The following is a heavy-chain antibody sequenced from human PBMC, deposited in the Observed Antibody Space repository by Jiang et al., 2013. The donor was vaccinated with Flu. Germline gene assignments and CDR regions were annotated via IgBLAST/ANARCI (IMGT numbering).Heavy chain of an antibody. CDR2: TYYRSKWYN. V-gene: IGHV6-1*01. CDR3: ARDPGWLQLEGHHQPVLMWFDP. D-gene: IGHD6-13*01. CDR1: GDSVSSNSAA. J-gene: IGHJ5*02. Sequence: SQTLSLTCAISGDSVSSNSAAWNWIRQSPSRGLEWLGRTYYRSKWYNDYAVSVKSRITINPDTSKNQFSLQLNSVTPEDTAVYYCARDPGWLQLEGHHQPVLMWFDPWGQGTLVTVSS.